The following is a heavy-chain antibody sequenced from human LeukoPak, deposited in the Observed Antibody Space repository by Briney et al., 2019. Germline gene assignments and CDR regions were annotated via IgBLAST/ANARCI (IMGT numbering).Heavy chain of an antibody. V-gene: IGHV4-59*08. D-gene: IGHD2-2*01. Sequence: SETLSLTCTVSGGSISSYYWSWIRQPPGKGLEWIGYIYYSGSTNYNPSLKSRVTISVDTSKNQFSLKLSSVTAADTAVYYCARTPCYGHNWFDPWGQGTLVTVSS. CDR1: GGSISSYY. CDR3: ARTPCYGHNWFDP. J-gene: IGHJ5*02. CDR2: IYYSGST.